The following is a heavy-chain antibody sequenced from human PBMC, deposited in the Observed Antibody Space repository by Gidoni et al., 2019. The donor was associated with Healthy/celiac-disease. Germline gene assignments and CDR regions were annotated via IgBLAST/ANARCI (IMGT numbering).Heavy chain of an antibody. CDR1: GYTFTSYG. CDR2: ISAYNGNT. V-gene: IGHV1-18*01. CDR3: AREGRGIVLMGEAYYFDY. Sequence: QVQLVQSGAEVKKPGASVKVSCKASGYTFTSYGISWVRQAPGQGLEWMGWISAYNGNTNYAQKLQGRVTMTTDTSTSTAYMELRSLRADDTAVYYWAREGRGIVLMGEAYYFDYWGQGTLVTVSS. J-gene: IGHJ4*02. D-gene: IGHD2-8*01.